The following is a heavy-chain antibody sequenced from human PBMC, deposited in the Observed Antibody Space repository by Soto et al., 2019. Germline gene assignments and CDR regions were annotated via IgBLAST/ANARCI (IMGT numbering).Heavy chain of an antibody. V-gene: IGHV4-39*01. CDR3: ARHGAVALSGYSTFDY. Sequence: SETLSLTCTVSGCSISSSSYCWGWIRQPPGKGLEWIGSIYYSGSTYYNPSLKSRVTISVDTSKNQFSLKLSSVTAADTAVYYCARHGAVALSGYSTFDYWGQGTLVTVSS. J-gene: IGHJ4*02. D-gene: IGHD3-3*01. CDR2: IYYSGST. CDR1: GCSISSSSYC.